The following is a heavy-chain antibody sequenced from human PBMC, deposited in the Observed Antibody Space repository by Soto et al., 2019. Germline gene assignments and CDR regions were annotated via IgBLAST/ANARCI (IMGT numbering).Heavy chain of an antibody. J-gene: IGHJ4*02. D-gene: IGHD3-16*02. CDR2: ISGSGGST. CDR3: AKALGELSPESYDY. CDR1: GFTFSSYA. Sequence: LRLSCAASGFTFSSYAMSWVRQAPGKGLEWVSAISGSGGSTYYADSVKGRFTISRDSSKKTLYLQMNSLRPEDTAVYYCAKALGELSPESYDYWGQGTLVTVSS. V-gene: IGHV3-23*01.